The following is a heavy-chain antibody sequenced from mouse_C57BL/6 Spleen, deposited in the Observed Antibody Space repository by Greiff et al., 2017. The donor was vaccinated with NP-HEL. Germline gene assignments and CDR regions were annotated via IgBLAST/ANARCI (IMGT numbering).Heavy chain of an antibody. CDR2: ISNGGGST. Sequence: EVQRVESGGGLVQPGGSLKLSCAASGFTFSDYYMYWVRQTPEKRLEWVAYISNGGGSTYYPDTVKGRFTISRDNAKNTLYLQMSRLKSEDTAMYYCARRGYGSSWGYFDYWGQGTTLTVSS. D-gene: IGHD1-1*01. CDR1: GFTFSDYY. CDR3: ARRGYGSSWGYFDY. V-gene: IGHV5-12*01. J-gene: IGHJ2*01.